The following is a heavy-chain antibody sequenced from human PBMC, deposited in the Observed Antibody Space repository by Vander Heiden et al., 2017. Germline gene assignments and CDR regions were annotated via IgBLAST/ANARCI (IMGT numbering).Heavy chain of an antibody. Sequence: QVQLVESGGGLVKPGGSLRLSCAASGFSFSDYYMRWIRQAPGKWLEWVSYISSSSSYTNYADSVKGRFTISRDNAKNSLYLQMNSLRAEDTAVYYCATYSSSWYAFDYWGQGTLVTVSS. CDR2: ISSSSSYT. V-gene: IGHV3-11*06. CDR3: ATYSSSWYAFDY. D-gene: IGHD6-13*01. CDR1: GFSFSDYY. J-gene: IGHJ4*02.